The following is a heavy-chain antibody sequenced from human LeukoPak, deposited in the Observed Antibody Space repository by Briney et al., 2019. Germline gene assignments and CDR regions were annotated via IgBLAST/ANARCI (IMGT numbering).Heavy chain of an antibody. CDR1: GGSISSYY. V-gene: IGHV4-59*01. D-gene: IGHD3-10*01. CDR3: ARDPPGDY. Sequence: SETLSLTCTVSGGSISSYYWSWIRQPPGKGLEWIGYIYYSGSTNYNPSLKSRVTISVDTSKNQFSLKLSSVTAADTAVYHCARDPPGDYWGQGTLVTVSS. CDR2: IYYSGST. J-gene: IGHJ4*02.